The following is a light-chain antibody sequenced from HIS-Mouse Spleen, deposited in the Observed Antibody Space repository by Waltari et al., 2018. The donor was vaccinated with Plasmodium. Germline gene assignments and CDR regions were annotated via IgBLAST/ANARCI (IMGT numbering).Light chain of an antibody. J-gene: IGLJ2*01. CDR1: KLGDKY. CDR2: QDS. V-gene: IGLV3-1*01. Sequence: SYELTQPPSVSVSPGQTASIPCSGDKLGDKYACWYQQKPGQSPVLVIYQDSKRPSGIPGRFSGSNSGKTATLTISGTQAMDEADYYCQAWDSSTVVFGGGTKLTVL. CDR3: QAWDSSTVV.